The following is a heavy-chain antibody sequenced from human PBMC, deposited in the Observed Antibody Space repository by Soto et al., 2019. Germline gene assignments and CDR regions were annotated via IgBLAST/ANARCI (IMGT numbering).Heavy chain of an antibody. J-gene: IGHJ6*02. CDR2: ISYDGSNK. D-gene: IGHD2-2*01. CDR3: AKDLEGYCTTTSCYTYCGLDV. CDR1: GFTFSSYV. V-gene: IGHV3-30*18. Sequence: GGSLRLSCAASGFTFSSYVMHWVRQAPGKGLEWVAVISYDGSNKYYADSVKGRFTISRDNSKHTLYLQMNSLRPEDTAVYYCAKDLEGYCTTTSCYTYCGLDVWGQGTTVTVSS.